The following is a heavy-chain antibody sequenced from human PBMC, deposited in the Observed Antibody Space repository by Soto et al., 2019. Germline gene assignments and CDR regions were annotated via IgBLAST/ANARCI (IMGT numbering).Heavy chain of an antibody. D-gene: IGHD5-18*01. CDR2: ISAYNGNT. J-gene: IGHJ4*02. CDR3: ARVGYSYGYTDYYFDY. V-gene: IGHV1-18*01. Sequence: ASVKVSCKASDYTFTSYAFSRVRQAPGQGLEWMGWISAYNGNTNYAQKLQGRVTMTTDTSTSTAYMELRSLRSDDTAVYYCARVGYSYGYTDYYFDYWGQGTLVTVSS. CDR1: DYTFTSYA.